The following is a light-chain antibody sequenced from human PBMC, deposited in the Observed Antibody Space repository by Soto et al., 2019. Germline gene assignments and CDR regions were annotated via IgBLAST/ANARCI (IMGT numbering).Light chain of an antibody. CDR3: QQSYSTPRT. Sequence: DIQMTQSPSSLSASVGDRVTITCRASQSISSYLNWYQQKPGKAPKLLIYAASSLQSGFPSRFSGSGSGTDFTLTISSLQPEDFATYYFQQSYSTPRTFGQVTKVEIK. J-gene: IGKJ1*01. CDR2: AAS. V-gene: IGKV1-39*01. CDR1: QSISSY.